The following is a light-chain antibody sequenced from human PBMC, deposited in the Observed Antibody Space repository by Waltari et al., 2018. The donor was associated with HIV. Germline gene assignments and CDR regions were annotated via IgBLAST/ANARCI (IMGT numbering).Light chain of an antibody. Sequence: QSELTQPPSASGTPGQRVTFSCSGSSSNIGSNAVNWYQHLPGTAPKLLIYNNNQRPSGVPDRFSGSTAGTSASLAITGLQSEDEAEYYCAAWDDSLHGGVCGTGTKVTVL. CDR1: SSNIGSNA. CDR2: NNN. J-gene: IGLJ1*01. V-gene: IGLV1-44*01. CDR3: AAWDDSLHGGV.